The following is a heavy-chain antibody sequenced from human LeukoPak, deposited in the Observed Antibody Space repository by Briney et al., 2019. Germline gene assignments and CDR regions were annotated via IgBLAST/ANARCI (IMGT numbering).Heavy chain of an antibody. CDR1: GFTFSSYS. CDR3: AELGITMIGGV. V-gene: IGHV3-21*01. Sequence: GGSLRLACAASGFTFSSYSLNWVRQAPGKGLEWVTSISSSSSYIYYADSVKGRFTISRDNAKNSLYLQMNSLRAEDTAVYYCAELGITMIGGVWGKGTTVTISS. D-gene: IGHD3-10*02. CDR2: ISSSSSYI. J-gene: IGHJ6*04.